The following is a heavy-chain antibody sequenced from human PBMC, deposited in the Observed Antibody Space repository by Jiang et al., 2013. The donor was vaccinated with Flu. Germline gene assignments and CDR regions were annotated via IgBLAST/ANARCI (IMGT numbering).Heavy chain of an antibody. J-gene: IGHJ5*02. CDR3: ARDKEVAATFSKYNWFDP. Sequence: LLKPSETLSLTCAVYGGSLSGNYWNWIRQAPGKGLEWIGEINQSGSTNYNPSLKSRVTISLDTSKNQFSLKLSSVTAADTAVYYCARDKEVAATFSKYNWFDPWGQGTLVTVSS. D-gene: IGHD6-19*01. V-gene: IGHV4-34*01. CDR1: GGSLSGNY. CDR2: INQSGST.